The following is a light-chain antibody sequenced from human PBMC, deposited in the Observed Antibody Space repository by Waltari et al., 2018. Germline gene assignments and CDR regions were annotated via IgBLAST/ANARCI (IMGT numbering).Light chain of an antibody. CDR3: CSFAGSGPHVV. CDR1: SSAYGPYIL. J-gene: IGLJ2*01. V-gene: IGLV2-23*01. Sequence: QSALTQPASVSGSLGQSFTISCTGTSSAYGPYILFSWYHHHPGKAPKLMIYEPTKRPSGVSNRISGSKSGITASLTISGLQAEDEADYYCCSFAGSGPHVVCGGGTKLTVL. CDR2: EPT.